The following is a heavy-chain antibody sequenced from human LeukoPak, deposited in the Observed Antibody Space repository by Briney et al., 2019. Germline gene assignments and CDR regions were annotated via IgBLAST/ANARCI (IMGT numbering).Heavy chain of an antibody. CDR1: GGSISSSTYY. CDR3: ASPGSGSYYYFDY. J-gene: IGHJ4*02. V-gene: IGHV4-39*01. D-gene: IGHD1-26*01. CDR2: IYYSGAT. Sequence: SDTLSLICTVSGGSISSSTYYWGWIRQPPGKGLEWIGSIYYSGATYYNPSLKSRVTISIDTSKNQFSLRLSSVTAADTAVYYCASPGSGSYYYFDYWGQGTLVTVSS.